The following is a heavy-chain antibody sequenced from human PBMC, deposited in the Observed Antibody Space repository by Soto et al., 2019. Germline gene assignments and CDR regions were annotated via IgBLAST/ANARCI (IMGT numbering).Heavy chain of an antibody. CDR3: AKDVDYGGNPNYLDY. CDR1: GFTFSSYG. V-gene: IGHV3-30*18. CDR2: ISYDGSNK. J-gene: IGHJ4*02. D-gene: IGHD4-17*01. Sequence: GGSLRLSCAASGFTFSSYGMHWVRQAPGKGLEWVAVISYDGSNKYYADSVKGRFTISRDNSKNTLYLQMNSLRAEDTAVYYCAKDVDYGGNPNYLDYWGQGTLVTV.